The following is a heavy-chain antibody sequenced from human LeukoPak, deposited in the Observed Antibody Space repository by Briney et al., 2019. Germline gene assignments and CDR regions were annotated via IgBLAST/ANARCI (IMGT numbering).Heavy chain of an antibody. Sequence: GGSLRLSCAASGFTFSSYALSWVRQAPGKGLEWVSYISSSGTTMYYADSLKGRITLSRDNAKNSLDLQMNSLGAEDTAIYYCARVLAGATYLDYWGQGTLVTVSS. CDR3: ARVLAGATYLDY. V-gene: IGHV3-48*03. CDR1: GFTFSSYA. D-gene: IGHD1-26*01. CDR2: ISSSGTTM. J-gene: IGHJ4*02.